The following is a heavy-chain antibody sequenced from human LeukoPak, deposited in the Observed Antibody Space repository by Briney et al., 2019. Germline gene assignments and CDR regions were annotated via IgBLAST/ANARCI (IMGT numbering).Heavy chain of an antibody. Sequence: PGGSLRLSCAASGFTFSSYSMNWVRQAPGKGLEGVSYISSSSSTIYYADSVKGRFTISRDNAKNSLYLQMNSLRAEDTAVYYCARVPDYDSSGYYYVYYYYYMDVWGKGTTVTVSS. D-gene: IGHD3-22*01. CDR3: ARVPDYDSSGYYYVYYYYYMDV. CDR1: GFTFSSYS. CDR2: ISSSSSTI. V-gene: IGHV3-48*04. J-gene: IGHJ6*03.